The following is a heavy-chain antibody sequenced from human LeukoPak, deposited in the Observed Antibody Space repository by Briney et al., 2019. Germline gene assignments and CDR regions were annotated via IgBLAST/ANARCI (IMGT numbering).Heavy chain of an antibody. CDR1: GGSFSGYY. CDR3: ARGRFLEWTYYFDY. D-gene: IGHD3-3*01. V-gene: IGHV4-34*01. CDR2: INHSGST. Sequence: SETLSLTCAVYGGSFSGYYWSWIRQPPGKGLEWIGEINHSGSTNYNPSLKSRVTISVDTSKNQFSLKLSSVTAADTAVYYCARGRFLEWTYYFDYWGQGTLVTVSS. J-gene: IGHJ4*02.